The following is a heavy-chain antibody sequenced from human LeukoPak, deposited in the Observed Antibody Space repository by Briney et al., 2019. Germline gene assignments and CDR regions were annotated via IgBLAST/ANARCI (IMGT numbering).Heavy chain of an antibody. D-gene: IGHD1-26*01. V-gene: IGHV4-59*01. CDR1: GGSISGFY. J-gene: IGHJ4*02. Sequence: PSETLSLTCTVSGGSISGFYWSWIRQPPGKGLERIGYIYYSGSTSYNPSLRSRVTISVDTSKNQFSLNLSSVTAADTAVYFCARSGSTAFDYWGQGTLVTVSS. CDR3: ARSGSTAFDY. CDR2: IYYSGST.